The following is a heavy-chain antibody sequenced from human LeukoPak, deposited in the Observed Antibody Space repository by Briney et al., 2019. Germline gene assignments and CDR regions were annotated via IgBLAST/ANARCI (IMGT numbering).Heavy chain of an antibody. J-gene: IGHJ4*02. D-gene: IGHD3-22*01. V-gene: IGHV5-51*01. CDR2: IYPRGSIT. Sequence: KPGESLKISCKGSGYSFTNYWIGWVRQMPGKGLEWMGIIYPRGSITRYSPSFQGQVTISADKSISTAYLQWSSLKASDTAMYYCARRGDDSSGYYSLDSWGQGTLVTVSS. CDR1: GYSFTNYW. CDR3: ARRGDDSSGYYSLDS.